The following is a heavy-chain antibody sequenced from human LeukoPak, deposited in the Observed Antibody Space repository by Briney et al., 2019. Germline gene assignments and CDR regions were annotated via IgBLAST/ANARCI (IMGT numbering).Heavy chain of an antibody. CDR3: ARDRPYYDFWSGYRFDY. V-gene: IGHV4-59*12. D-gene: IGHD3-3*01. Sequence: SETLSLTCTVSGGSISSYYWSWIRQPPGKGLEWIGYIYYSGSTNYKPSVKSRVTISVDTSKNQFSLKLSSVTAADTAVYYCARDRPYYDFWSGYRFDYWGQGTLVTVSS. J-gene: IGHJ4*02. CDR1: GGSISSYY. CDR2: IYYSGST.